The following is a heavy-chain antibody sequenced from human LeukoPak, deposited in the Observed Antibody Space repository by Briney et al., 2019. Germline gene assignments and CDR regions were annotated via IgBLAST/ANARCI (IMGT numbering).Heavy chain of an antibody. CDR1: GFTFSMYA. V-gene: IGHV3-23*01. Sequence: GGSLRPSCTASGFTFSMYAMSWVRQAPGKGLEWVSAIGGSGDYTYYADSVKGRFTISRDNSKNTLYLQMNSLRAEDTAIYYCAKDFAGYSSGQTDYWGQGTLVTVSS. CDR3: AKDFAGYSSGQTDY. D-gene: IGHD6-19*01. J-gene: IGHJ4*02. CDR2: IGGSGDYT.